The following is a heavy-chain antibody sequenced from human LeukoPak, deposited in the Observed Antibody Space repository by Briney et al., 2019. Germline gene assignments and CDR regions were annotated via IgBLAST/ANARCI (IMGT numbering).Heavy chain of an antibody. CDR2: IYHSGST. J-gene: IGHJ5*02. CDR1: GYSISSGYY. D-gene: IGHD4-17*01. Sequence: PSETLSLTCTVSGYSISSGYYWGWIRQPPGKGLEWIGSIYHSGSTYYNPPLKSRVTISVDTSKNQFSLKLSSVTAADTAVYYCARDQVTTEFDWCDPWGQGTLVTVSS. CDR3: ARDQVTTEFDWCDP. V-gene: IGHV4-38-2*02.